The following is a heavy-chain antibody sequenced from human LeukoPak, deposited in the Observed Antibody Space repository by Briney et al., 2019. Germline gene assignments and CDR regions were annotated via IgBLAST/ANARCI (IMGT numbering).Heavy chain of an antibody. CDR1: GFTFSSYA. CDR2: ISSNGGST. J-gene: IGHJ4*02. CDR3: ASVGHYFDY. Sequence: PGGSLRLSCAASGFTFSSYAMHWVRQAPGKGLEYVSAISSNGGSTYYANSVKGRFTISRDNSKNTLYLQMGSLRAEDMAVYYCASVGHYFDYWGQGTLVTVSS. V-gene: IGHV3-64*01. D-gene: IGHD3-10*01.